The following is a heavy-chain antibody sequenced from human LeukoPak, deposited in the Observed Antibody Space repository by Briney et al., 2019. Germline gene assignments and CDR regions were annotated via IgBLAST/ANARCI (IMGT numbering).Heavy chain of an antibody. CDR2: ISYDGSNK. Sequence: GGSLRLSCAVSGFTFSSYAMHWVRQAPGKGLEWVAVISYDGSNKYYADSVKGRFTISRDNSKNTLYLQMNSLRAEDTAVYYCARDRGSTSSYGMDVWGKGTTVTVSS. D-gene: IGHD2-2*01. J-gene: IGHJ6*04. V-gene: IGHV3-30*04. CDR1: GFTFSSYA. CDR3: ARDRGSTSSYGMDV.